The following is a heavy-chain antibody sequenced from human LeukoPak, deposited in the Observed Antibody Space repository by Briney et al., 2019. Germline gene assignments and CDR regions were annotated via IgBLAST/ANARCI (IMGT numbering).Heavy chain of an antibody. CDR1: GGSISSYY. D-gene: IGHD6-13*01. V-gene: IGHV4-59*01. J-gene: IGHJ4*02. CDR2: IYYTGST. CDR3: ARDRPGGSSLDY. Sequence: PSETLSLTCTVSGGSISSYYWSWIRQPPGKGLEWIGYIYYTGSTNYNPSLKSRVTISVDTSKNQFSLKLSSVTAADTAVYYCARDRPGGSSLDYWGQGTLVTVSS.